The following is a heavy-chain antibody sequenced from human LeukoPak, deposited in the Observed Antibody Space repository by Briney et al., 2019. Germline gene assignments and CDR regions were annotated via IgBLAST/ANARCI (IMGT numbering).Heavy chain of an antibody. CDR1: GYSFATNW. CDR3: ARLPPYYYAMDV. V-gene: IGHV5-51*01. CDR2: IYPGDSTT. J-gene: IGHJ6*04. Sequence: GESLKISCKGSGYSFATNWIGWVRQMPGKGLEWMGIIYPGDSTTRYSPSFQGQVTMSPDKSINTAYLQWSSLKASDTAMYYCARLPPYYYAMDVWGKGTTVTVSS.